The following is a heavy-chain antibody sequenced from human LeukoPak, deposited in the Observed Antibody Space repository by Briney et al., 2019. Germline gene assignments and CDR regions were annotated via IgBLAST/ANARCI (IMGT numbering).Heavy chain of an antibody. D-gene: IGHD5-18*01. Sequence: GGSLRLSCAASGFTFSSYAMSWVRQAPGKGLEWVSAISGSGGSTYYADSVKGRFTISRDNSKNTLYLQMNSLRAEDTAVYYCAKGRQLWLSHYYYYMDVWGKGTTVTVSS. V-gene: IGHV3-23*01. CDR1: GFTFSSYA. CDR3: AKGRQLWLSHYYYYMDV. J-gene: IGHJ6*03. CDR2: ISGSGGST.